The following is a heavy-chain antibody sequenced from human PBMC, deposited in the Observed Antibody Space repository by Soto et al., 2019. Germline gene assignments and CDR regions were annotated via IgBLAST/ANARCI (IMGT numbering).Heavy chain of an antibody. J-gene: IGHJ4*02. V-gene: IGHV3-9*01. CDR2: ISWNSGSI. CDR3: AKGCRGGRIAVAGTYSFDC. Sequence: EVQLVESGGGLVQPGRSLRLSCAASGFTFDDYAMHWVRPAPGKGLEWVSGISWNSGSIGYADSVKGRFTISRDNAKNPLYLHLNSLRGEEAALYYCAKGCRGGRIAVAGTYSFDCWGQGTLVTVSS. D-gene: IGHD6-19*01. CDR1: GFTFDDYA.